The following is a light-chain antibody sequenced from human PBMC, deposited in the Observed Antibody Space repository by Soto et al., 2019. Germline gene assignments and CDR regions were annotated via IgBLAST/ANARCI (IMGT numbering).Light chain of an antibody. V-gene: IGKV3-15*01. CDR2: GAS. Sequence: ETVMTQPPSTLSVSPGERATLSCRASQSVSSNLAWYQQKPGQAPRLLIYGASTRATGIPARFSGSGSGTEFTLTISSLQSEDFAVYYCQQYNNWLETFGQGTRLEIK. CDR1: QSVSSN. J-gene: IGKJ5*01. CDR3: QQYNNWLET.